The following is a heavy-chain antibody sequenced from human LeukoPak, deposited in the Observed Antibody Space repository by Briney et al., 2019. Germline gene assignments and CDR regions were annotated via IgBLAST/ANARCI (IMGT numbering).Heavy chain of an antibody. D-gene: IGHD2-2*01. Sequence: ASVKVSCKASGYTFTSDQINWVRQATGQGLEWMGWMNPDNGNTGFAQNFQGRVTMTRNISISTAYMALSSLRSGDTAVYYCARGHVLVPAATDYWGQGTLVTVSS. J-gene: IGHJ4*02. CDR3: ARGHVLVPAATDY. CDR2: MNPDNGNT. CDR1: GYTFTSDQ. V-gene: IGHV1-8*01.